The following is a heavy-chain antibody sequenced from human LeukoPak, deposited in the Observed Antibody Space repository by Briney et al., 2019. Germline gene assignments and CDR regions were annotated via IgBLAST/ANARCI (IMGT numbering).Heavy chain of an antibody. CDR2: IYYSGST. CDR3: ARDSPEGGYSHDY. D-gene: IGHD5-18*01. J-gene: IGHJ4*02. Sequence: PSQTLSLTCTVSGGSISSGGYYWSWIRQHLGKGLEWIGYIYYSGSTYYNPSLKSRVTISVDTSKNQFSLKLSSVTAADTAVYYCARDSPEGGYSHDYCGQGTLVTVSS. V-gene: IGHV4-31*03. CDR1: GGSISSGGYY.